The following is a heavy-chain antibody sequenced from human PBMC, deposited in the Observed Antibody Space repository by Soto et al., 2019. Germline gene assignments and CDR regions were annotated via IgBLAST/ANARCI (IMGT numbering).Heavy chain of an antibody. J-gene: IGHJ4*02. D-gene: IGHD1-1*01. Sequence: GGSLRLSCAASGFSISTNAMYWVRQAPGKGLDWVSGISERGDTTHYADSVKGRFTISRDTSKNTLYLQLNTLRADDTAVYYCAKDKPGKTSFDYWGQGSLVTVSS. CDR2: ISERGDTT. CDR3: AKDKPGKTSFDY. V-gene: IGHV3-23*01. CDR1: GFSISTNA.